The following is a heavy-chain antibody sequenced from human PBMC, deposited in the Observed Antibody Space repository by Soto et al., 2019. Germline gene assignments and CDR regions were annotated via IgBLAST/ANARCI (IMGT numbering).Heavy chain of an antibody. CDR1: GGTFSSYA. J-gene: IGHJ6*02. CDR3: ARGEIGYCSGGSCYHYYYGMDV. D-gene: IGHD2-15*01. V-gene: IGHV1-69*13. Sequence: GASVKVSCKASGGTFSSYAISWVRQAPGQGLEWMGGIIPIFGTANYAQKFQGRVTITADESTSTAYMELSSLRSEDTAVYYCARGEIGYCSGGSCYHYYYGMDVWGQGTTVTVSS. CDR2: IIPIFGTA.